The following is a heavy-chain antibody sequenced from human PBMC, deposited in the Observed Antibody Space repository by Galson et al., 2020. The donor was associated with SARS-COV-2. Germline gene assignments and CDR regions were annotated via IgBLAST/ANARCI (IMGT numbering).Heavy chain of an antibody. CDR2: IYYSGST. D-gene: IGHD2-15*01. V-gene: IGHV4-31*03. Sequence: ASETLSLTCTVSGGSISSGGYYWSWIRQHPGKGLEWIGYIYYSGSTYYNPSLKSRVTISVDTSKNQFSLKLSSVTAADTAVYYCARIDRYYYYGMDVWGQGTTVTVSS. J-gene: IGHJ6*02. CDR3: ARIDRYYYYGMDV. CDR1: GGSISSGGYY.